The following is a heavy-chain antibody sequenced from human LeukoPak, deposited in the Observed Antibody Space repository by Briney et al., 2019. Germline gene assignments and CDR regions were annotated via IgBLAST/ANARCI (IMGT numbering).Heavy chain of an antibody. CDR2: FDPEDGET. D-gene: IGHD2-21*02. Sequence: EASVKVSCKVSGYTLTELSMHWVRQAPGKGLEWMGGFDPEDGETIYAQKFQGRVTMTEDTSTDTAYMELSSLRSEDTAVYYCATKKVDGYGDRGAPFDYWGQGTLVTVSS. CDR1: GYTLTELS. J-gene: IGHJ4*02. V-gene: IGHV1-24*01. CDR3: ATKKVDGYGDRGAPFDY.